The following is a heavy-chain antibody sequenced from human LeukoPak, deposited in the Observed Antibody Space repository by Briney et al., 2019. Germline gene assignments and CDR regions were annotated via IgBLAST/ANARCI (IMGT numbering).Heavy chain of an antibody. Sequence: PGGSLRLSCAASGFTFSSYGMHWVRQAPGKGLEWVAVIWYDGSNKYYADSVKGRFTISRDNSKNTLYLQMNSLRAEDTAVYYCARDRSRRQQLVLGYWGQETLVTVSS. D-gene: IGHD6-13*01. CDR3: ARDRSRRQQLVLGY. V-gene: IGHV3-33*01. CDR1: GFTFSSYG. J-gene: IGHJ4*02. CDR2: IWYDGSNK.